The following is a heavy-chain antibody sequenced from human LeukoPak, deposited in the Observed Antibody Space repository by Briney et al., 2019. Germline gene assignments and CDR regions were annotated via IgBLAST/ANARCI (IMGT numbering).Heavy chain of an antibody. CDR3: ARGRRAAAGKGDY. CDR2: INHSGST. D-gene: IGHD6-13*01. J-gene: IGHJ4*02. Sequence: PSETLSLTYAVYGGSFSGYYWSWIRQPPGKGLEWIGEINHSGSTNYNPSLKSRVTISVDTSKNQFSLKLSSVTAADTAVYYCARGRRAAAGKGDYWGQGTLVTVSS. CDR1: GGSFSGYY. V-gene: IGHV4-34*01.